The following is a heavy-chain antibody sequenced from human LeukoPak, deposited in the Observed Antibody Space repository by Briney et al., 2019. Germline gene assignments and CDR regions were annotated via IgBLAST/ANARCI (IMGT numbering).Heavy chain of an antibody. J-gene: IGHJ4*02. D-gene: IGHD3-3*01. Sequence: ASVKVSCKISGYSFTELSIQWVRQAPGQGLEWMGWISAYNGNTNYAQKLQGRVTVTTDTSTSTAYMELRSLRSDDTAVYYCARIKSGYYYDWGQGTLVTVSS. CDR2: ISAYNGNT. CDR3: ARIKSGYYYD. CDR1: GYSFTELS. V-gene: IGHV1-18*01.